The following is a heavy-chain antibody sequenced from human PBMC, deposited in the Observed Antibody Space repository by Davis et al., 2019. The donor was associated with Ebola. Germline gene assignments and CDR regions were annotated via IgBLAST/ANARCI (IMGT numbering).Heavy chain of an antibody. Sequence: PSETLSLTCTVSGGSISSYYWSWIRQPPGKGLEWIGEINHSGSTNYNPSLKSRVTISVDTSKNQFSLKLSSVTAADTAVYYCARGGYSGYDYGFDYWGQGTLVTVSS. D-gene: IGHD5-12*01. CDR3: ARGGYSGYDYGFDY. CDR2: INHSGST. V-gene: IGHV4-34*01. J-gene: IGHJ4*02. CDR1: GGSISSYY.